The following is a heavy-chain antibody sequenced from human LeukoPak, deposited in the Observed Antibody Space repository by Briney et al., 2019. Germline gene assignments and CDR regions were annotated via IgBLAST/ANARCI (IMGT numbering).Heavy chain of an antibody. CDR2: IYHSGST. V-gene: IGHV4-34*01. D-gene: IGHD3-10*01. CDR1: GGSFSGYY. J-gene: IGHJ4*02. CDR3: ARDYYGSGTSLDY. Sequence: SETLSLTCAVCGGSFSGYYWSWIRQPPGKGLEWIGYIYHSGSTYYNPSLKSRVTISVDRSKNQFSLKLSSVTAADTAVYYCARDYYGSGTSLDYWGQGTLVTVSS.